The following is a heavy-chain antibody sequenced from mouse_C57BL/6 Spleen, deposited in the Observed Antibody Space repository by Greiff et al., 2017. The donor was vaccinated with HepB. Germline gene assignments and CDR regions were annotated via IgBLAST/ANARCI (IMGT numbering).Heavy chain of an antibody. J-gene: IGHJ4*01. CDR1: GYTFTSYW. V-gene: IGHV1-69*01. CDR3: ARRGDHAMDY. Sequence: LQQPGAELVMPGASVKLSCKASGYTFTSYWMHWVKQRPGQGLEWIGEIDPSDSYTNYNQKFKGKSTLTVDKSSSTAYMQLSSLTSEDAAVYYCARRGDHAMDYWGQGTSVTVSS. D-gene: IGHD3-3*01. CDR2: IDPSDSYT.